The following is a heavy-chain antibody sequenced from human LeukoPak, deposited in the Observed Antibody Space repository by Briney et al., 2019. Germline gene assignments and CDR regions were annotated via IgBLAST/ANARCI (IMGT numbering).Heavy chain of an antibody. CDR1: GFTFSSYA. D-gene: IGHD3-22*01. CDR2: ISYDGSNK. J-gene: IGHJ4*02. V-gene: IGHV3-30*04. CDR3: AKGLDYYDSSGYSFFEY. Sequence: GGSLRLSCAASGFTFSSYAMHWVRQAPGKGLEWVAVISYDGSNKYYADSVKGRFTISRDNSKNTLYLQMNSLRAEDTAVYYCAKGLDYYDSSGYSFFEYWGQGALVTVSS.